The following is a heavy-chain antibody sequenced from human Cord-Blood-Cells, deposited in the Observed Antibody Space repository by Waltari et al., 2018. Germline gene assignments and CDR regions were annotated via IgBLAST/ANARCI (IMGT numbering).Heavy chain of an antibody. D-gene: IGHD3-22*01. CDR3: ARGYYYDSSGYDY. Sequence: QVQLQESGPGLVKPSQTLSPTCTVSGGSISRGGYYWSWIRQHPGKGLEWIGYIYYSGSTYYNPSLKSRVTISVDTSKNQFSLKLSSVTAADTAVYYCARGYYYDSSGYDYWGQGTLVTVSS. V-gene: IGHV4-31*03. CDR2: IYYSGST. J-gene: IGHJ4*02. CDR1: GGSISRGGYY.